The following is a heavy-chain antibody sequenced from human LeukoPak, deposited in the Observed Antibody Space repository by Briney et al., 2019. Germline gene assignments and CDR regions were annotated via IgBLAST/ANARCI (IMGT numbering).Heavy chain of an antibody. CDR2: IYYSGST. V-gene: IGHV4-59*01. Sequence: SETLSLTCTVSGGSISSYYWSWIRQPPGKGLEWIGYIYYSGSTNYNPSLKSRVTISVDTSKNQFSLKLSSVTAADTAVYYCARESKYTERYYYYYMDVWGKGTTVTVSS. J-gene: IGHJ6*03. D-gene: IGHD1-1*01. CDR1: GGSISSYY. CDR3: ARESKYTERYYYYYMDV.